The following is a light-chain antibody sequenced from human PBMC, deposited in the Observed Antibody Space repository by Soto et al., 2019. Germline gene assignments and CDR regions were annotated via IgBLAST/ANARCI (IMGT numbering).Light chain of an antibody. V-gene: IGKV2-28*01. CDR2: LGS. Sequence: DIEMTQSPLSLPVTPGEPASISCRSSQSLLHSNGYNYLDWYLQKPGQSPQLLIYLGSNRATGVPDRFSGSGSGTEFTLKISRVEAEDVGVYYCMQALQTWTFGQGTKVEIK. CDR3: MQALQTWT. J-gene: IGKJ1*01. CDR1: QSLLHSNGYNY.